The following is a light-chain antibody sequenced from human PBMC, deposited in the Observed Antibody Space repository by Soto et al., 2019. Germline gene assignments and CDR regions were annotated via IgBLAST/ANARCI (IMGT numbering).Light chain of an antibody. CDR3: QQANSFPIT. V-gene: IGKV1-12*01. Sequence: DIQMTQSPSSVSASVGDRVTITCRASQGINSWLDWYQQKPGKAPKLLIYAASSLQSGVPSRFSGSGSGTDFTLTISSLQPEDFATYYCQQANSFPITFGQGTRLEIK. CDR1: QGINSW. J-gene: IGKJ5*01. CDR2: AAS.